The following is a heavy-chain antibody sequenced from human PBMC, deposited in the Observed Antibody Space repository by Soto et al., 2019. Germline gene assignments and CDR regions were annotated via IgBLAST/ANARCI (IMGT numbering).Heavy chain of an antibody. Sequence: QVQLVQSGAEVKKPGASVKVSCKASGYTFTSYDINWVRQATGQGLEWMGWMNPNSGNTGYAQKFQGRVTMXTNASXXTAYMELSSLRSEDTAVYYCARVRSDGYGETRFDYWGQGTLVTVSS. CDR1: GYTFTSYD. D-gene: IGHD4-17*01. J-gene: IGHJ4*02. V-gene: IGHV1-8*01. CDR3: ARVRSDGYGETRFDY. CDR2: MNPNSGNT.